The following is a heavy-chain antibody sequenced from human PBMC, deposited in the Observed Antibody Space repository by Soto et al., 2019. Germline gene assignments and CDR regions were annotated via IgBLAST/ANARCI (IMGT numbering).Heavy chain of an antibody. CDR2: ITDDGTGV. J-gene: IGHJ6*02. CDR3: VRSCGV. Sequence: EVQLVESGGGLVQPGGSMRLSCAASGFTFEKSWMHWVRQVPGRGLVWVSRITDDGTGVAYADSARGRFTISRDNGKNTLYLQMYSLRAEDTAVYYCVRSCGVWGQGTTVTVSS. CDR1: GFTFEKSW. V-gene: IGHV3-74*01.